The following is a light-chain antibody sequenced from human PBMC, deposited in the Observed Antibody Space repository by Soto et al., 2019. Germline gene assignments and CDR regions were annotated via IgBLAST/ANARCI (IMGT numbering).Light chain of an antibody. Sequence: DIQMTQSPSSVSASVGDTVSITCRASQRVSSWLAWYQQKPGKAPKLLISGASVLESGVPSRFGGSGSGTDFTLTISNLQPEDFATYYCQQAISFPITFGQGTRLEI. CDR2: GAS. CDR3: QQAISFPIT. V-gene: IGKV1-12*01. CDR1: QRVSSW. J-gene: IGKJ5*01.